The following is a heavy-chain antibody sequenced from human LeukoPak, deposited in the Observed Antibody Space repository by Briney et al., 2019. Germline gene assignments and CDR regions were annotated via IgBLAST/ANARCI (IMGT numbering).Heavy chain of an antibody. J-gene: IGHJ4*02. D-gene: IGHD3-22*01. CDR1: GGSISSGDYY. Sequence: SQTLSLTCTVSGGSISSGDYYWSWIRQPPGKGLEWIGYIYYSGSTYYNPSLKNRVTISVDTSKNQFSLKLSSVTAADTAVYYCARGGGWGMIVDEDYFDYWGQGTLVTVSS. CDR2: IYYSGST. V-gene: IGHV4-30-4*01. CDR3: ARGGGWGMIVDEDYFDY.